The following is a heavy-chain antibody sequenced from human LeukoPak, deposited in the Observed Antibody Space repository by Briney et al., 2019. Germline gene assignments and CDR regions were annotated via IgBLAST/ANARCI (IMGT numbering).Heavy chain of an antibody. D-gene: IGHD1-26*01. V-gene: IGHV3-43*02. J-gene: IGHJ6*02. Sequence: GGSLRLSCAASGFTLDAFAMHWIRQAPGKGLEWVSLIDKDGRKTYYADSVKGRFTISRDNSKNSLYLQMNSLRTEDTALYYCATWAFYHSLDVWGRGATVIVSS. CDR1: GFTLDAFA. CDR3: ATWAFYHSLDV. CDR2: IDKDGRKT.